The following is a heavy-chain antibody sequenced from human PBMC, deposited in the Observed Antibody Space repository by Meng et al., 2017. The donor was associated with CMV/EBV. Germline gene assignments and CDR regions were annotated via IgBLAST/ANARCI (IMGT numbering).Heavy chain of an antibody. CDR1: GGSISSYY. V-gene: IGHV4-59*01. J-gene: IGHJ6*02. D-gene: IGHD5-18*01. CDR2: IYYSGST. CDR3: ARGGGIQLWYYYYGMDV. Sequence: SETLSLTCTVSGGSISSYYWSWIRQPPGKGLEWIGYIYYSGSTNYNPSLKSRVTISVDTSKNQFSLKLSSVTAAATAVYYCARGGGIQLWYYYYGMDVWGQGTTVTVSS.